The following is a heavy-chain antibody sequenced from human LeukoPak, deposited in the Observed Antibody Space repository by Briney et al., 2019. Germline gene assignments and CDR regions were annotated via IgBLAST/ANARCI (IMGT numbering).Heavy chain of an antibody. J-gene: IGHJ4*02. CDR3: ARHSSGWSFYFDY. V-gene: IGHV1-18*01. Sequence: ASVKVSCKASAYTFTSYEISWVRQAPGQGLEWMAWISAYNGNTNYAQNLQGRVTMTTDTSTSTAYMELRSLRSDDTAVYYCARHSSGWSFYFDYWGQGTLVTVSS. D-gene: IGHD6-19*01. CDR2: ISAYNGNT. CDR1: AYTFTSYE.